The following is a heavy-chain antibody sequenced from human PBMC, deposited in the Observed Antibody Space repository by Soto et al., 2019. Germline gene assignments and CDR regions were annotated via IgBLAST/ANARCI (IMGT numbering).Heavy chain of an antibody. J-gene: IGHJ4*02. V-gene: IGHV1-2*02. CDR2: INTNSGGT. CDR1: GYTFTGYY. Sequence: QVQLVQSGAAVKKPGASVKVSCKASGYTFTGYYIHWVRQAPGQGLEWMGWINTNSGGTNYAQKFQGRVTMTRDTSISTAYMELSRLTSDDTAVYYCARTQTKDYWGQGTLVTVSS. CDR3: ARTQTKDY.